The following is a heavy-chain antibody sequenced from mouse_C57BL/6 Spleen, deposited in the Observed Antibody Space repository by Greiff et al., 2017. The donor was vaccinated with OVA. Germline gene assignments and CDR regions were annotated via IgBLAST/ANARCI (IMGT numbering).Heavy chain of an antibody. CDR3: ALYDGYYWYFDV. CDR1: GYAFSSSW. CDR2: IYPGDGDT. Sequence: VKLVESGPELVKPGASVKISCKASGYAFSSSWMNWVKQRPGKGLEWIGRIYPGDGDTNYNGKFKGKATLTADKSSSTAYMQLSSLTSEDSAVYFCALYDGYYWYFDVWGTGTTVTVSS. V-gene: IGHV1-82*01. J-gene: IGHJ1*03. D-gene: IGHD2-3*01.